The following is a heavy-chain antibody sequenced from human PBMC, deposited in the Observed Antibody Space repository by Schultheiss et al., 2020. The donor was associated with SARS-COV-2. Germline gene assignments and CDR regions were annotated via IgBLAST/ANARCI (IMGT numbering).Heavy chain of an antibody. CDR2: MNPNSGNT. CDR3: ARWKLLGYCSSTSCYEYFQH. V-gene: IGHV1-2*02. D-gene: IGHD2-2*01. Sequence: GGSLRLSCKASGYTFTDYYIHWVRQATGQGLEWMGWMNPNSGNTGYAQKFQGRVTMTRDTSISTAYMELSRLRSDDTAVYYCARWKLLGYCSSTSCYEYFQHWGQGTLVTVSS. CDR1: GYTFTDYY. J-gene: IGHJ1*01.